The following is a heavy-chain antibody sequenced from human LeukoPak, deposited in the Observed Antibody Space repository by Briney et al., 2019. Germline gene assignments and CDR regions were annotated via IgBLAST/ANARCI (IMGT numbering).Heavy chain of an antibody. CDR3: ARREASGWYLISSDAFDI. V-gene: IGHV4-59*08. J-gene: IGHJ3*02. CDR1: GGSISSYY. D-gene: IGHD6-19*01. Sequence: SETLSLTCTVSGGSISSYYWSWIRQPPGKGLEWIGYIYYSGSTYYNPSLKSRVTISVDTSKNQFSLKLSSVTAADTAVYYCARREASGWYLISSDAFDIWGQGTMVTVSS. CDR2: IYYSGST.